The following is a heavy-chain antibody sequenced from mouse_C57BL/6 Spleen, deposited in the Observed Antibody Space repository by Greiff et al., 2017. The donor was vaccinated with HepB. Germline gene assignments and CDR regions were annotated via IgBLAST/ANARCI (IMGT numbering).Heavy chain of an antibody. CDR2: IDPSDSET. Sequence: QVQLQQSGAELVRPGSSVKLSCKASGYTFTSYWMHWVKQRPIQGLEWIGNIDPSDSETHYNQKFKDKATLTVDKSSSTAYMQLSSQTSEDSAVYYCARPYDGRRYFDVWGTGTTVTVSS. CDR3: ARPYDGRRYFDV. D-gene: IGHD2-3*01. CDR1: GYTFTSYW. V-gene: IGHV1-52*01. J-gene: IGHJ1*03.